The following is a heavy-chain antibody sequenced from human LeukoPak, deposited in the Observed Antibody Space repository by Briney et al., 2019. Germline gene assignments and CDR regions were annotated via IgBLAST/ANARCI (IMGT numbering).Heavy chain of an antibody. J-gene: IGHJ3*02. CDR3: ARGPGYPNAFDI. D-gene: IGHD5-18*01. V-gene: IGHV3-48*01. Sequence: GGSLRLSFAASGFTFSSYTMTWVRQAPGKGLEWVSYITSSSSTIYYADSVKGRFTISRDNAKNSLYLQMNSLRAEDTAVYYCARGPGYPNAFDIWGQGTMVTVSS. CDR2: ITSSSSTI. CDR1: GFTFSSYT.